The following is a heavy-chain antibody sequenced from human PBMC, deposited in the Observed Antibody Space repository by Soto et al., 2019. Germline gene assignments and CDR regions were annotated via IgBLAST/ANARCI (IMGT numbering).Heavy chain of an antibody. CDR2: INHSGST. D-gene: IGHD3-10*01. CDR1: GGSFSGYY. CDR3: AIRSRLGSWSYDFYYGLDG. V-gene: IGHV4-34*01. Sequence: SETLSLTCSVYGGSFSGYYWSWIRQPPGKGLEWIGEINHSGSTNYNPSLKSRVTISVDTSKNQFSLKLSSVTAADTAVYYCAIRSRLGSWSYDFYYGLDGWGQGTMVTVYS. J-gene: IGHJ6*02.